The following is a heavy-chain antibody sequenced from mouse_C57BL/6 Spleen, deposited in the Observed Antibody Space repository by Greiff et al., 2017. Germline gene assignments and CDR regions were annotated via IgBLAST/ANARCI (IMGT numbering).Heavy chain of an antibody. D-gene: IGHD2-4*01. CDR1: GYTFTSYG. V-gene: IGHV1-81*01. Sequence: QVQLQQSGAELARPGASVKLSCKASGYTFTSYGISWVKQRTGQGLEWIGEIYPRSGNTYYNEKFKGKATLTADKSSSTAYMELRSLTSEDSAVXFCARRGSYYDYDKGDYYAMDYWGQGTSVTVSS. J-gene: IGHJ4*01. CDR3: ARRGSYYDYDKGDYYAMDY. CDR2: IYPRSGNT.